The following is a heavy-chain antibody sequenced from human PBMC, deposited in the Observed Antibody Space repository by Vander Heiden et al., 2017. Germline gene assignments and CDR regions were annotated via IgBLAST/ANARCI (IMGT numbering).Heavy chain of an antibody. D-gene: IGHD5-18*01. CDR1: GLSFSSYA. Sequence: EVQLLESGGGLVQPGGSLRLSCAASGLSFSSYAMSWVRQAPGKGLEWVSAISGSGGSTYYADSVKGRFTISRDNSKNTLYLQMNSLRAEDTAVYYCAKDGFQLWLLDAFDIWGQGTMVTVSS. V-gene: IGHV3-23*01. CDR2: ISGSGGST. J-gene: IGHJ3*02. CDR3: AKDGFQLWLLDAFDI.